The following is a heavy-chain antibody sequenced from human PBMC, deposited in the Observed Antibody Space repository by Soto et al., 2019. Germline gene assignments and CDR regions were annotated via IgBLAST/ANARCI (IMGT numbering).Heavy chain of an antibody. Sequence: ASVKVSCKASGYTFTSYGISWVRQAPGQGLEWMGWISAYNGNTNYAQKLQGRVTMTTDTSTSTAYMELRSLRSDDTAVYYCAGNRAVAGSEGWFDPWGQGTLVTVSS. J-gene: IGHJ5*02. CDR3: AGNRAVAGSEGWFDP. V-gene: IGHV1-18*01. CDR1: GYTFTSYG. D-gene: IGHD6-19*01. CDR2: ISAYNGNT.